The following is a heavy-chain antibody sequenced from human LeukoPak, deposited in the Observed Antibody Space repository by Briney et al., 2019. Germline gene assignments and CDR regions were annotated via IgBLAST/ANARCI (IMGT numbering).Heavy chain of an antibody. Sequence: PSETLSLTCAGYGGSFSGYYWSWVRQPPQKGLEWIGEVDHSGSTSYNPSLKSRVTISVDMSKNQSSLKVSSVTAADTAVYYCARRTTSRCYYFVYWGQGTLVTVSS. CDR3: ARRTTSRCYYFVY. J-gene: IGHJ4*02. CDR2: VDHSGST. CDR1: GGSFSGYY. D-gene: IGHD2-15*01. V-gene: IGHV4-34*01.